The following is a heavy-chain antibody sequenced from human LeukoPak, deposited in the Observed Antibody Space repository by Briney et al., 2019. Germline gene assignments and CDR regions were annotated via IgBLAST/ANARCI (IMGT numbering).Heavy chain of an antibody. CDR1: NYSISNSLY. CDR2: IYRSGST. D-gene: IGHD4-17*01. J-gene: IGHJ6*03. CDR3: ARGTYGYYMDV. Sequence: SEPLSLTCSGSNYSISNSLYWGWLRQPPGKALEWIGSIYRSGSTFYNPSLKSRATISLDTSKNQFSLKLSSVTAADTAVYFCARGTYGYYMDVWGKGTTVTVSS. V-gene: IGHV4-38-2*02.